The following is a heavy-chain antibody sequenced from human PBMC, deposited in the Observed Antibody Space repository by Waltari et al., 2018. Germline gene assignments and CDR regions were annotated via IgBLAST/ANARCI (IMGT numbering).Heavy chain of an antibody. V-gene: IGHV1-2*02. CDR3: ARGITIFGVVGDYFDY. CDR1: GYTFSDSY. D-gene: IGHD3-3*01. J-gene: IGHJ4*02. Sequence: QVQLVQSGAEVKKPGASVKVSCKTSGYTFSDSYMHWVRQAPGQGLEWMGWINPNSDATHSAQKFQGRVTMTRDTSISTAYMELSRLRSDDTAIYFCARGITIFGVVGDYFDYWGQGTLVIV. CDR2: INPNSDAT.